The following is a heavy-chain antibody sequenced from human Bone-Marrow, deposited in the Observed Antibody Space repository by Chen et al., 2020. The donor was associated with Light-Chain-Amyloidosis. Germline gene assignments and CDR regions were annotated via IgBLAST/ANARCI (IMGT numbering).Heavy chain of an antibody. Sequence: EVQLVESGGGLVKPGGSLRPSCAASGFPFGRHSMHWVRQAPGKGLEWVSSISTSSSYIHYADSMKGRFTISRDNAKNALFLQMNSLRAEDTAVYYCVREVYDYNYGASYYYYSMDVWGQGTTVTVSS. CDR2: ISTSSSYI. CDR3: VREVYDYNYGASYYYYSMDV. D-gene: IGHD5-18*01. CDR1: GFPFGRHS. J-gene: IGHJ6*02. V-gene: IGHV3-21*02.